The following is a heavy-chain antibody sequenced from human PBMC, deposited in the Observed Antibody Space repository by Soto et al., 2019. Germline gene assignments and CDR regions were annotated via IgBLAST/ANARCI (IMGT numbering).Heavy chain of an antibody. D-gene: IGHD6-19*01. V-gene: IGHV3-48*02. CDR1: GFTFSVYS. CDR2: ITSDTKTI. J-gene: IGHJ4*02. CDR3: ARSVEGHFAY. Sequence: EVQLVESGGDLVQREGSLRLSCVASGFTFSVYSMNWVRQAPGEGLEWFSYITSDTKTIKYADSVKGRFTISRDNAKNSVYLQMSSPRDEDTDVDYCARSVEGHFAYWGQGTVVTVSS.